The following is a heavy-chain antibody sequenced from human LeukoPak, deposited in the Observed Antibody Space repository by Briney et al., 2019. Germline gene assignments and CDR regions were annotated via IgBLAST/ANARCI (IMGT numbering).Heavy chain of an antibody. CDR2: ISSSDNYI. CDR3: ARALYSSSWDYVDY. Sequence: GSLRLSCAASGFTFSSYSMNWVRQAPGKGLEWVSSISSSDNYISYADSVKGRFTISRDNAKNSLSLQMNSLRVEDTAVYYCARALYSSSWDYVDYWGQGTLVTVSS. J-gene: IGHJ4*02. CDR1: GFTFSSYS. D-gene: IGHD6-13*01. V-gene: IGHV3-21*01.